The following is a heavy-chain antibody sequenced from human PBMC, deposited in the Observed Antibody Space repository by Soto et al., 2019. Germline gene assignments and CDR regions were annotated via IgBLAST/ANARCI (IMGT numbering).Heavy chain of an antibody. D-gene: IGHD6-13*01. V-gene: IGHV4-31*03. CDR1: GASINSDGYY. CDR2: VSYIGST. CDR3: ARDRGVSWDFDH. J-gene: IGHJ4*02. Sequence: QVQLQASGPGLVKPSQTLSLTCTVSGASINSDGYYWTWIRQRPGKGLEWIGYVSYIGSTSYDPSLKGRVSISEDTSKNQFSLSLTSVTDADTAIYYCARDRGVSWDFDHWSLGSLVTVSS.